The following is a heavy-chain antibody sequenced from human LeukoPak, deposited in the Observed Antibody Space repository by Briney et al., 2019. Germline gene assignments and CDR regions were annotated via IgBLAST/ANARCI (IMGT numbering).Heavy chain of an antibody. CDR2: IYYSGST. D-gene: IGHD5-12*01. Sequence: SETLSLTCTGSGGSISSYYWRWIRQPPGKVLEWIGYIYYSGSTNYNPSLKSRVTISVDTSKNQFSLKLSSVTAADTAVYYCASYSGYGLDYWGQGTLVTVSS. V-gene: IGHV4-59*01. J-gene: IGHJ4*02. CDR1: GGSISSYY. CDR3: ASYSGYGLDY.